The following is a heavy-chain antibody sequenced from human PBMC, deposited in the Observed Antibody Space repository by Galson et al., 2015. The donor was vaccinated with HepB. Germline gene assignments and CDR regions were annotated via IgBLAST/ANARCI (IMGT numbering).Heavy chain of an antibody. CDR3: ARDLHDSSGFDAFDI. J-gene: IGHJ3*02. V-gene: IGHV1-69*13. CDR2: IIPIFGTA. CDR1: GGTFSSYA. Sequence: SVTVSCKASGGTFSSYAISWVRQAPGQGLEWMGGIIPIFGTANYAQKFQGRVTITADESTSTAYMELSSLRSEDTAVYYCARDLHDSSGFDAFDIWGQGTMVTVSS. D-gene: IGHD3-22*01.